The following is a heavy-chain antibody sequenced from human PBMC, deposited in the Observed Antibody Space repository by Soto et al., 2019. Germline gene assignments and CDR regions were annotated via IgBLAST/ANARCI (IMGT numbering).Heavy chain of an antibody. D-gene: IGHD3-10*01. Sequence: EVQLLESGGGLVQPGGSLRLSCAASGFTFNNYAMTWVRQAPGKGLEWVSAISGGGDTTSYADSVKGRFTVSRDGYKNTLYLQMSSVRAEDTALYYCAKGRGGSGSLTPRVDFWGQGTLVTVSS. CDR3: AKGRGGSGSLTPRVDF. CDR1: GFTFNNYA. J-gene: IGHJ4*02. V-gene: IGHV3-23*01. CDR2: ISGGGDTT.